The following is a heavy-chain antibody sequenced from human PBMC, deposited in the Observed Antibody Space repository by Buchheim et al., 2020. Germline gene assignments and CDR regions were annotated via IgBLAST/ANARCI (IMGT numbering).Heavy chain of an antibody. CDR2: IKTDGSLT. D-gene: IGHD1-7*01. V-gene: IGHV3-74*01. CDR1: GFTFSSYW. Sequence: EVQLVESGGGLVQPGGSLRLSCTASGFTFSSYWMHWVRQAPRKGLEWVSRIKTDGSLTNYADSVKGRFTISRDNAKNTLVLQMNSLRAEDTAVYYCARAPTGTYYYYGMDVWGQGTT. CDR3: ARAPTGTYYYYGMDV. J-gene: IGHJ6*02.